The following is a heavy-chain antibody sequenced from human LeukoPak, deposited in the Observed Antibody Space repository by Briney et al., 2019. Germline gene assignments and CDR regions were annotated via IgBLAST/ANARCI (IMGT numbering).Heavy chain of an antibody. CDR1: GGSFSGYY. CDR3: ARHRLGLVLRNFDY. Sequence: RASETLSLTCAVYGGSFSGYYWSWIRQPPGKGLEWIGEINHSGSTNYNPSLESRVTISVDTSKNQFSLKLSSVTAADTAVYYCARHRLGLVLRNFDYWGQGTLVTVSS. J-gene: IGHJ4*02. CDR2: INHSGST. V-gene: IGHV4-34*01. D-gene: IGHD6-19*01.